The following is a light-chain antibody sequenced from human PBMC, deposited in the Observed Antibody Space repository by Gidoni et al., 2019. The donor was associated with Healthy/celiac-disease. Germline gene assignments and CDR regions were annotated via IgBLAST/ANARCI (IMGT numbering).Light chain of an antibody. J-gene: IGKJ1*01. CDR1: QSVSSY. V-gene: IGKV3-11*01. Sequence: EIVLTRSPATLTLSPGERATLSCRASQSVSSYLAWYQQKPGQAPRLLIYDASNRATGIPDRFSGSGSGTYFPLTFSSLEPEDFAVYYCQQRSTWPPWTFGQGTKVEI. CDR3: QQRSTWPPWT. CDR2: DAS.